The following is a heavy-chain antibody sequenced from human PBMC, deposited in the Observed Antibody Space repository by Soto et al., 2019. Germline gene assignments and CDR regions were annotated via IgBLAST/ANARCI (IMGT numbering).Heavy chain of an antibody. J-gene: IGHJ6*03. CDR3: ARDRSEVAGRYYMDV. V-gene: IGHV3-30-3*01. CDR1: GFTFSSYA. CDR2: ISYDGSNK. D-gene: IGHD6-19*01. Sequence: GGSLRLSCAASGFTFSSYAMHWVRQAPGKGLEWVAVISYDGSNKYYADSVKGRFTISRDNSKNTLYLQMNSLRAEDTAVYYCARDRSEVAGRYYMDVWGKGTTVTVSS.